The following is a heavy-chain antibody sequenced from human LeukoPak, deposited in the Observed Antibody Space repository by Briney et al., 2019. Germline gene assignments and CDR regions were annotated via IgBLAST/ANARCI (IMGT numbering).Heavy chain of an antibody. J-gene: IGHJ4*02. CDR3: ATDSLAVVPAALDY. CDR2: FDPEDGET. D-gene: IGHD2-2*01. CDR1: GYTLTELS. Sequence: ASVKVSCKVSGYTLTELSMHWVRQAPGKGLEWMGGFDPEDGETIYAQKFQGRVTMTEDTSTDTAYMELSSLRSEDTAVYYCATDSLAVVPAALDYWGQGTLVTVSS. V-gene: IGHV1-24*01.